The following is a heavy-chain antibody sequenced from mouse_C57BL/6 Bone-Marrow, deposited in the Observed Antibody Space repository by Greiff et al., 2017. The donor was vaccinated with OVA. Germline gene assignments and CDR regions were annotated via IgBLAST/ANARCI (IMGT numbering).Heavy chain of an antibody. V-gene: IGHV8-8*01. D-gene: IGHD1-1*01. CDR2: IWWDDDK. Sequence: QVTLKESGPGILQPSQTLSLTCSFSGFSLSTFGMGVGWIRQPSGKGLEWLAHIWWDDDKYYNPALKSRLTISKDTSKNQVFLKIANVDTADTATYDCARSDYGSSYEEAMDYWGQGTSVTVSS. J-gene: IGHJ4*01. CDR1: GFSLSTFGMG. CDR3: ARSDYGSSYEEAMDY.